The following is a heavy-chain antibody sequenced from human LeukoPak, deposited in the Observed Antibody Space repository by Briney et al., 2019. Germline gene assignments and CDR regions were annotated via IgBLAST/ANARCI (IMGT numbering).Heavy chain of an antibody. Sequence: GASVKVSCKASGYTFTSYDINWVRQAPGQGLDWMGWMNPSSGNTGYAQKFQGRVTMTRNISISTAYMELSSLRSDDSAVYYCARGDLVVPAASNHYWGQGTLVTVSS. V-gene: IGHV1-8*01. D-gene: IGHD2-2*01. CDR1: GYTFTSYD. CDR2: MNPSSGNT. J-gene: IGHJ4*02. CDR3: ARGDLVVPAASNHY.